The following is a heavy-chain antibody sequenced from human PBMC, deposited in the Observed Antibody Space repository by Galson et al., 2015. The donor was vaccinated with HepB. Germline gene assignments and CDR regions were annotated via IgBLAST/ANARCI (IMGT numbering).Heavy chain of an antibody. V-gene: IGHV3-33*01. CDR3: ARGSGYSYGSPFDH. D-gene: IGHD5-18*01. Sequence: SLRLSCAASGFTFSTSGMHWVRQAPGKGLDWVAFIWYDGSNMFYTDSVKGRFIISRDNSKNTLYLQMNSLRAEDTAVYYCARGSGYSYGSPFDHWGQGTLVTVSS. CDR2: IWYDGSNM. J-gene: IGHJ4*02. CDR1: GFTFSTSG.